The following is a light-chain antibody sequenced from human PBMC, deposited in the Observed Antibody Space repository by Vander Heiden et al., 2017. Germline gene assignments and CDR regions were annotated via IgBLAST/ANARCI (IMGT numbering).Light chain of an antibody. Sequence: AVQMTPSPSSLSASVGARVTITCLASQGIRSDLSWYQQKPGKAPKLLIYAASSLQSGVPSRFSGSGSGTDFTLTISSLQSEDFATYYCLQDDNYPWTFGQGTKVETK. CDR1: QGIRSD. V-gene: IGKV1-6*02. J-gene: IGKJ1*01. CDR3: LQDDNYPWT. CDR2: AAS.